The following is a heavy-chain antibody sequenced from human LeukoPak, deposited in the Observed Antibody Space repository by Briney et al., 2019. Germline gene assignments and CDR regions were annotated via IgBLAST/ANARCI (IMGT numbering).Heavy chain of an antibody. Sequence: PGGSLRLSCAASGFTFSSYAMSWVRQAPGKGLEWVSAISGSGGSTYYADSVKGRFTISRDNAKNSLYLQMNSLRAEDTAVYYCARGGAAGTFDYWGQGTLVTVSS. V-gene: IGHV3-23*01. D-gene: IGHD6-13*01. J-gene: IGHJ4*02. CDR1: GFTFSSYA. CDR2: ISGSGGST. CDR3: ARGGAAGTFDY.